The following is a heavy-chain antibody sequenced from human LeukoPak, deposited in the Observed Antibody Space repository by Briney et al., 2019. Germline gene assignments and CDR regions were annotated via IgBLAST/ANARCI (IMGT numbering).Heavy chain of an antibody. D-gene: IGHD6-19*01. CDR1: GFTFSSYA. V-gene: IGHV3-30-3*01. Sequence: GRSLRLSCAASGFTFSSYAMHWVRQAPGKGLEWVAVISYDGSNKYYADSVKGRFTISRDNSKNTLYLQTNSLRAEDTAVYYCARDLESGQGQWLATPPDYWGQGTLVTVSS. CDR3: ARDLESGQGQWLATPPDY. CDR2: ISYDGSNK. J-gene: IGHJ4*02.